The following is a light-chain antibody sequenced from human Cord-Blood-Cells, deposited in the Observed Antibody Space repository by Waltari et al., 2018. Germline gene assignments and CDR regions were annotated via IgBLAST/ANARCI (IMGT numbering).Light chain of an antibody. Sequence: SYELTQPPSVSVSPGQTARITCSGDALPKQYAYWYQQKPGQAPALAIYKDSERPSGIPERFSGSSSGKTGTLTISGVQAEDEADYYCQSADSSGTYWVFGGGTKLTVL. V-gene: IGLV3-25*03. CDR1: ALPKQY. J-gene: IGLJ3*02. CDR2: KDS. CDR3: QSADSSGTYWV.